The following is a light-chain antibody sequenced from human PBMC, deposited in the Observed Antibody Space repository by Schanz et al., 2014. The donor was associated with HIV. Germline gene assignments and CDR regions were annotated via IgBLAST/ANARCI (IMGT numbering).Light chain of an antibody. CDR3: QSYDSSLGGYV. J-gene: IGLJ1*01. V-gene: IGLV2-8*01. CDR1: TSDIGGYNY. Sequence: QSALTQPPSASGSPGQSVTISCTGTTSDIGGYNYVSWYQQHPDKAPQLLIYEVNMRPSGVPDRFSGFKSDTSASLAITGLQAEDEAEYYCQSYDSSLGGYVFGTGTKLTVL. CDR2: EVN.